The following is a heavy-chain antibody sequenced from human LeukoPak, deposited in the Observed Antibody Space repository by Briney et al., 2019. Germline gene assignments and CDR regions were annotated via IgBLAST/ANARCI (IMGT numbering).Heavy chain of an antibody. J-gene: IGHJ4*02. CDR3: ARGAHKRDDYGGFFDY. Sequence: GGSLRLSCEASGFTFSSYAMGWVRQAPGKGLEWVAVISSDGSKKDYADSVKGRFTISRDNSKNTLYLQMNSLRAEDTAVYYCARGAHKRDDYGGFFDYWGQGTLVTVSS. CDR1: GFTFSSYA. CDR2: ISSDGSKK. D-gene: IGHD4-23*01. V-gene: IGHV3-30*04.